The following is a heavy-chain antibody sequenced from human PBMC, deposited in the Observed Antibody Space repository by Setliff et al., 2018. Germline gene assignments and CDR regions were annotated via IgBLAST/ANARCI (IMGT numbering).Heavy chain of an antibody. CDR1: GYTFSANA. V-gene: IGHV1-3*04. Sequence: GASVKVSCKASGYTFSANAIHWVRQAPGQRLEWMGFIYTDNGNTKYSKKFQDRVAITRDTSASTAYMELNSLTSEDTAVYFCARGSRGFDYWGQGALVTVSS. CDR3: ARGSRGFDY. J-gene: IGHJ4*02. CDR2: IYTDNGNT.